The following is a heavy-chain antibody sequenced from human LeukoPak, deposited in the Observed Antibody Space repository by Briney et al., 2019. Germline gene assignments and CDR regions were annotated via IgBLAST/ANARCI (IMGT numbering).Heavy chain of an antibody. CDR2: IRYDGGNK. CDR3: AKGAYCSGTSCYARSAEYFQH. V-gene: IGHV3-30*02. Sequence: GGSLRLSCAASGFTFSSYGMHWVRQAPGKGLEWVAFIRYDGGNKYYADSVKGRFTISRDNSKNTLYLQMNSLRAEDTAVYYCAKGAYCSGTSCYARSAEYFQHWGQGTLVTVSS. D-gene: IGHD2-2*01. J-gene: IGHJ1*01. CDR1: GFTFSSYG.